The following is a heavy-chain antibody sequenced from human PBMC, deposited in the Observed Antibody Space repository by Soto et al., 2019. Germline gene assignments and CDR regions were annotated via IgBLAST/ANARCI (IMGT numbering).Heavy chain of an antibody. CDR2: IPYDGTNK. V-gene: IGHV3-30*04. D-gene: IGHD6-19*01. J-gene: IGHJ4*01. CDR1: GFMFSAYA. Sequence: SGGSLRLSCAASGFMFSAYAMLWVRQAPGKGLEWVAAIPYDGTNKYYADSIKGRFTISRDNSANTLFLQVNSLRREDTAMYYCARDPSPYTSGWYGIDFWGHGTLVTVSS. CDR3: ARDPSPYTSGWYGIDF.